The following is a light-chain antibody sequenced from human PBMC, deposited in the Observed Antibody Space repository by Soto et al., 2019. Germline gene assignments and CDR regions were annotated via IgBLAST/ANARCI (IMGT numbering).Light chain of an antibody. CDR3: QQYGSSPPIT. CDR2: GAS. Sequence: IVLTQSPATLSLSPGERATLSGRAIQSVSSSYLAWYQQKPGQAPRLLIYGASSRATGIPDRFSGSGSGTDFTLTISRLEPEDFAVSYCQQYGSSPPITFGQGTRLEIK. J-gene: IGKJ5*01. CDR1: QSVSSSY. V-gene: IGKV3-20*01.